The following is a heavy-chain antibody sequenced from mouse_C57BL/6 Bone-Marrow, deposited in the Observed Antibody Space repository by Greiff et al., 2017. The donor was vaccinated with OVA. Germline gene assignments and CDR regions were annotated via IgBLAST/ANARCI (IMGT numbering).Heavy chain of an antibody. CDR1: GFTFSSYG. CDR2: ISSGGSYT. Sequence: EVHLVESGGDLVKPGGSLKLSCAASGFTFSSYGMSWVRQTPDQRLEWVATISSGGSYTYYPDSVKGRFTISRDNAKNTLYLQMSSLKSEDTAMYYCASPYSINAMDYWGQGTSVTVSS. CDR3: ASPYSINAMDY. D-gene: IGHD2-5*01. V-gene: IGHV5-6*01. J-gene: IGHJ4*01.